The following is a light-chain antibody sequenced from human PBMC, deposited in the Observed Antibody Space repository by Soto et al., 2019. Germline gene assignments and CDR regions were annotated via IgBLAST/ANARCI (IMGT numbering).Light chain of an antibody. CDR2: GAS. CDR3: QQRNSYPRT. V-gene: IGKV1-9*01. Sequence: IQLTQSPSSLSASVGDRVTITCRASQDISSFLAWYQQKPGKAPNLLIYGASTLQSGVPSRFSGSGSGTEVTLTIASLQPEDFATYSCQQRNSYPRTFGQGTKVEVK. CDR1: QDISSF. J-gene: IGKJ1*01.